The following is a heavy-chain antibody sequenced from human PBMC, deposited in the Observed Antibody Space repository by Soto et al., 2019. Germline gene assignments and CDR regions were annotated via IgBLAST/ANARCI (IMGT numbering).Heavy chain of an antibody. CDR2: IKQDGSEK. CDR3: ARDFSFDDSSGYLDH. V-gene: IGHV3-7*01. D-gene: IGHD3-22*01. J-gene: IGHJ4*02. CDR1: GFTFSNYW. Sequence: PGGSLRLSCAASGFTFSNYWMSWVRQAPGKGLEWVANIKQDGSEKYYVDSVKGRFTISRDNAKNSLYLQMNSLRAEDTAVYYCARDFSFDDSSGYLDHWGQGTLVTVSS.